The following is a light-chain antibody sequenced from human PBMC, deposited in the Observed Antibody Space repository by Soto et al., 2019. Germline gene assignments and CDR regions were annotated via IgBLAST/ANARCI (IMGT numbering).Light chain of an antibody. CDR3: QQRSNWIT. Sequence: DIQMTQSPSTLSASVGYRFTITCRASQSISSWLAWFQQKAGKAPKLLIYEASRLESGVPSRISGSGSGTEFTLTISSLQPEDFATYYCQQRSNWITFGQGTRREIK. V-gene: IGKV1-5*03. J-gene: IGKJ5*01. CDR2: EAS. CDR1: QSISSW.